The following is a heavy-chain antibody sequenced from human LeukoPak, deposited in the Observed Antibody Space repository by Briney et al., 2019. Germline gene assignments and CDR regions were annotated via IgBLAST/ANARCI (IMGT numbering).Heavy chain of an antibody. CDR1: GGSISSYY. Sequence: NPSEPLSLTCTVSGGSISSYYWSWIRQPPGKGLEWIGYIYYSGSTNYNPSLKSRVTISVDTSKNQFSLKLTSVTAADTAVYYCASLYGSGSWDYYYYMDVWGKGTTVTVSS. V-gene: IGHV4-59*01. D-gene: IGHD3-10*01. CDR2: IYYSGST. J-gene: IGHJ6*03. CDR3: ASLYGSGSWDYYYYMDV.